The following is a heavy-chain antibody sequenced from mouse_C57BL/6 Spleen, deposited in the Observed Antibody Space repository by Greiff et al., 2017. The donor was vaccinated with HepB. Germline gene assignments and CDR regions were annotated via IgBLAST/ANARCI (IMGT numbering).Heavy chain of an antibody. D-gene: IGHD1-1*02. V-gene: IGHV1-26*01. CDR2: INPNNGGT. CDR3: AREGGKGRKWYFDV. J-gene: IGHJ1*03. Sequence: EVQLQQSGPELVKPGASVKISCKASGYTFTDYYMNWVKQSHGKSLEWIGDINPNNGGTSYNQKFKGKATLTVDKSSSTAYMELRSLTSEDSAVYYCAREGGKGRKWYFDVWGTGTTVTVSS. CDR1: GYTFTDYY.